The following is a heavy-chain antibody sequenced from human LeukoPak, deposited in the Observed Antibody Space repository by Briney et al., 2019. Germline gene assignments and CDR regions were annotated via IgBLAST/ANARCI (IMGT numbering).Heavy chain of an antibody. J-gene: IGHJ5*02. CDR3: ARVRIVWFGELGGNDWFDP. D-gene: IGHD3-10*01. CDR2: IYYSGST. CDR1: GGSISSNSYY. V-gene: IGHV4-39*07. Sequence: SETLSLTCTVSGGSISSNSYYWGWIRQPPGKGLEWIGSIYYSGSTYYNPSLKSRVTISVDTSKNQFSLKLSSVTAADTAVYYCARVRIVWFGELGGNDWFDPWGQGTLVTVSS.